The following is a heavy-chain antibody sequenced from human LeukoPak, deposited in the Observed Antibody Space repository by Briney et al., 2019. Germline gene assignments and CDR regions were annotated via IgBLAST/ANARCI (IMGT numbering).Heavy chain of an antibody. V-gene: IGHV3-30*19. Sequence: GGSLRLSCAASGFTFSSYGMHWVRQAPGKGLEWVAVISYDGSNKYYADSVKGRFTISRDNSKNTLYLQMNSLRAEDTAVYYCARGTSAAGTMSILFDPWGQGTLVTVSS. J-gene: IGHJ5*02. CDR1: GFTFSSYG. CDR2: ISYDGSNK. D-gene: IGHD6-13*01. CDR3: ARGTSAAGTMSILFDP.